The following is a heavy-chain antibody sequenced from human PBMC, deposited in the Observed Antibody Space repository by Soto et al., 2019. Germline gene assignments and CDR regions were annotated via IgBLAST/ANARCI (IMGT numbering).Heavy chain of an antibody. CDR3: ARDRPVYSSGRGYFDY. D-gene: IGHD6-19*01. CDR2: TYYRSKWYN. J-gene: IGHJ4*02. V-gene: IGHV6-1*01. Sequence: PSQTLSLTCAISGDCVSSNSAAWNWIRQSPSRGLEWLGRTYYRSKWYNDYAVSVKSRITINPDTSKNQFSLQLNSVTPEDTAVYYCARDRPVYSSGRGYFDYWGQGTLVTVSS. CDR1: GDCVSSNSAA.